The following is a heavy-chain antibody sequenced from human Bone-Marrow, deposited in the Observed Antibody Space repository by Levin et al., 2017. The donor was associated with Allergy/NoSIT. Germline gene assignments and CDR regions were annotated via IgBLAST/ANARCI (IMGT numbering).Heavy chain of an antibody. CDR1: GGTFSSYT. V-gene: IGHV1-69*02. J-gene: IGHJ6*02. CDR3: ARGGVPGSLGNYHDSYGMDV. CDR2: IIPILGIT. Sequence: TGESLKISCKASGGTFSSYTITWVRQAPGHGLEWMGRIIPILGITNYAQKFQGRVTITADKSTSTTYMDLSSLRSEDTAVYYCARGGVPGSLGNYHDSYGMDVWGQGTTVTVSS. D-gene: IGHD3-10*01.